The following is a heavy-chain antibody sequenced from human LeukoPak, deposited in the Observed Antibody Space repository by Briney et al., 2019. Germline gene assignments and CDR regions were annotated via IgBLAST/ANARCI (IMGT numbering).Heavy chain of an antibody. CDR2: ISWNSGSA. CDR3: AKDRTYSAYAALDY. Sequence: GGSLRLSCAASGFTFDDYSMHWVRQAPGKGLGRVSGISWNSGSAGYADSVKGRFTISRDSAKNSLYLQMNSLRTEDTALYYCAKDRTYSAYAALDYWGQGTLVTVSS. CDR1: GFTFDDYS. J-gene: IGHJ4*02. D-gene: IGHD5-12*01. V-gene: IGHV3-9*01.